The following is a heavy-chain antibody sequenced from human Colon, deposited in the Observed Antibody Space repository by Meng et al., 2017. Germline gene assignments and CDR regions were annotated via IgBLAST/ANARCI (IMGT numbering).Heavy chain of an antibody. Sequence: SETLSLTCTVSGGSVSSASYYWSWIRQPAGKGLEWIGRIYASGSTNYNPSLASRVTISIDTSKSQFSLKLSSVTAADTATYYCARGGWLLGFDIWGQGTTVPSPQ. CDR3: ARGGWLLGFDI. V-gene: IGHV4-61*02. J-gene: IGHJ3*02. CDR1: GGSVSSASYY. D-gene: IGHD3-22*01. CDR2: IYASGST.